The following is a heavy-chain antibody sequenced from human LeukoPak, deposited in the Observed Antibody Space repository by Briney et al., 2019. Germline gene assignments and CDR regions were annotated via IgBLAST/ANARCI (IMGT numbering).Heavy chain of an antibody. J-gene: IGHJ4*02. CDR2: IYYSGST. CDR3: ARLGYGDYVYVKYYFDY. V-gene: IGHV4-39*07. Sequence: SETLSLTCTVSGGSISSSYYWGWIRQPPGKGLELIGSIYYSGSTYYNPSLKSPVTISVDTSKNQFSLKLSSVTAADTAVYYRARLGYGDYVYVKYYFDYWGQGTLVTVSS. D-gene: IGHD4-17*01. CDR1: GGSISSSYY.